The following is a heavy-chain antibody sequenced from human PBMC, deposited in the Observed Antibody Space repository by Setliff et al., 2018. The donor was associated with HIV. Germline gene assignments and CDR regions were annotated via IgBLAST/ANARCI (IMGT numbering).Heavy chain of an antibody. CDR3: ARALSYGSGTYSAAGF. CDR1: GGTFSSYA. Sequence: ASVKVSCKASGGTFSSYAIHWVRQAPGQGLEWMGWINAGNGNTESSKKFQGRVTITRETSATTAYMELSSLTPEDTAIYFCARALSYGSGTYSAAGFWGQGTLVTVSS. D-gene: IGHD3-10*01. CDR2: INAGNGNT. V-gene: IGHV1-3*01. J-gene: IGHJ4*02.